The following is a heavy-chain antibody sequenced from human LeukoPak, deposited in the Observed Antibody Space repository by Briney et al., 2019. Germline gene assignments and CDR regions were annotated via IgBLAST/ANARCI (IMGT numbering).Heavy chain of an antibody. CDR3: AKVDSGYSDGSVDY. CDR2: ICARGGST. V-gene: IGHV3-23*01. CDR1: GFTLSSYA. J-gene: IGHJ4*02. Sequence: SGGSLRLSCAASGFTLSSYAMSWIPPAPGKGLEWVSAICARGGSTNYADSVKGRFTTSRDNSKNTLYLQMNSRRGEDTAVYYCAKVDSGYSDGSVDYWGQGTLVTVSS. D-gene: IGHD5-18*01.